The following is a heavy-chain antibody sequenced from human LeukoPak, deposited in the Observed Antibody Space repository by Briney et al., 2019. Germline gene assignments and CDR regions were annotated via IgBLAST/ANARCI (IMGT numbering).Heavy chain of an antibody. CDR3: AKDGGGGSSGSSDAFDI. CDR1: GFTFDDYA. J-gene: IGHJ3*02. V-gene: IGHV3-43D*03. Sequence: GGSLRLSCAASGFTFDDYAMHWVRQAPGKGLEWVSLISWDGGSSYYADSVKGRFTISRDNSKNSLYLQMNSLGAEDTALYYCAKDGGGGSSGSSDAFDIWGQGTMVTVSS. CDR2: ISWDGGSS. D-gene: IGHD6-19*01.